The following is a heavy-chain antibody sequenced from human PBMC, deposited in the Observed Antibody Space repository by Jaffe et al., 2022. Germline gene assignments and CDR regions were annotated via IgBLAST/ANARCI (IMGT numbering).Heavy chain of an antibody. Sequence: QVQLQESGPGLVKPSETLSLTCTVSGGSISSYYWSWIRQPPGKGLEWIGYIYYSGSTNYNPSLKSRVTISVDTSKNQFSLKLSSVTAADTAVYYCARRNVVVVAATRGKNYYYYYMDVWGKGTTVTVSS. CDR2: IYYSGST. V-gene: IGHV4-59*01. CDR1: GGSISSYY. CDR3: ARRNVVVVAATRGKNYYYYYMDV. D-gene: IGHD2-15*01. J-gene: IGHJ6*03.